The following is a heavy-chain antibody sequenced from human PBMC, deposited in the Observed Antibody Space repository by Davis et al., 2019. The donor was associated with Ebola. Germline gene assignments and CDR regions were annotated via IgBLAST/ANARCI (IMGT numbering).Heavy chain of an antibody. Sequence: GESLKISCAASGFTFSSYAMSWVRQAPGKGLEWVSAISGSGGSTYYADSVRGRFTISRDNSKNTLYLQMNSLRAEDTAVYYCAKALGIVVVPAAIDAFDIWGQGTMVTVSS. J-gene: IGHJ3*02. V-gene: IGHV3-23*01. CDR2: ISGSGGST. D-gene: IGHD2-2*03. CDR1: GFTFSSYA. CDR3: AKALGIVVVPAAIDAFDI.